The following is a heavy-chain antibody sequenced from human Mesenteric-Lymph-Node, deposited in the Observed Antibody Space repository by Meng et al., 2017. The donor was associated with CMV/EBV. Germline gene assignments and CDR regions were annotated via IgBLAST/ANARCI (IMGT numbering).Heavy chain of an antibody. Sequence: EGSLRLSCAACGFTFSSYDMHWVRQATGKGLEWVSAIGTAGDTYYPGSVKGQFTISRENAKNSLYLQMNSLRAEDTAVYYCARDSDRFVVVPAAILGYWGQGTLVTVSS. J-gene: IGHJ4*02. D-gene: IGHD2-2*01. V-gene: IGHV3-13*03. CDR1: GFTFSSYD. CDR3: ARDSDRFVVVPAAILGY. CDR2: IGTAGDT.